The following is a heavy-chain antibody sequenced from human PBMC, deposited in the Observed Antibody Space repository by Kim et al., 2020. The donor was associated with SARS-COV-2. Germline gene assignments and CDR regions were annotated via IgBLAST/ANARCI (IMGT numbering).Heavy chain of an antibody. CDR1: GFTFSSYS. CDR3: ARGPDYGYLFYFDY. D-gene: IGHD3-10*01. Sequence: GGSLRLSCTASGFTFSSYSMNWVRQAPGKGLEWVSSISSSSSYIYYADSVKGRFTISRDNAKNSLYLQMNSLRAEDTAVYYCARGPDYGYLFYFDYWGQGTLVTVSS. CDR2: ISSSSSYI. V-gene: IGHV3-21*01. J-gene: IGHJ4*02.